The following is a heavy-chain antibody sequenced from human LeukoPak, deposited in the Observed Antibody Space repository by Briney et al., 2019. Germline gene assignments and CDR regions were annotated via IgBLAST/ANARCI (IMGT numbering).Heavy chain of an antibody. V-gene: IGHV3-7*01. J-gene: IGHJ5*02. CDR2: IKRDGSQK. D-gene: IGHD1-1*01. CDR3: ARLGLEVGGPNWFDP. Sequence: GGSLRLSCAAPGFIFSNNWMGWVRQAPGKGLEWVAHIKRDGSQKYYLDSVKGRFTISRDNAKNSLYLQMNSLRVEDTAVYYCARLGLEVGGPNWFDPWGQGTLVTVSS. CDR1: GFIFSNNW.